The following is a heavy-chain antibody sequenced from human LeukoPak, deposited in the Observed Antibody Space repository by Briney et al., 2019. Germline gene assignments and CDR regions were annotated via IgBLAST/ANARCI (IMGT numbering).Heavy chain of an antibody. J-gene: IGHJ4*02. CDR2: IIPILGIA. V-gene: IGHV1-69*04. CDR1: GGTFSSYA. D-gene: IGHD4-17*01. Sequence: ASVKVSCKASGGTFSSYAISWVRQAPGQGLEWMGRIIPILGIANYAQKFQGRVTITADKSTSTAYMELSSLRSEDTAVYYCARDRDYGDYTFDYWGQGTLVTVSP. CDR3: ARDRDYGDYTFDY.